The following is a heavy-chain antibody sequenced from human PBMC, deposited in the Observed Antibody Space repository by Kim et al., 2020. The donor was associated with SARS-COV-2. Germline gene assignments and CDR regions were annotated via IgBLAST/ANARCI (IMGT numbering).Heavy chain of an antibody. D-gene: IGHD1-26*01. V-gene: IGHV1-2*06. J-gene: IGHJ4*02. CDR2: INPNSGGT. Sequence: ASVKVSCKASGYTFTGYYMHWVRQAPGQGLEWMGRINPNSGGTNYAQKFQGRVTMTRDTSISTAYMELSRLRSDDTAVYYCASLSDRSKPKNRTFDYWGQGTLVTVSS. CDR3: ASLSDRSKPKNRTFDY. CDR1: GYTFTGYY.